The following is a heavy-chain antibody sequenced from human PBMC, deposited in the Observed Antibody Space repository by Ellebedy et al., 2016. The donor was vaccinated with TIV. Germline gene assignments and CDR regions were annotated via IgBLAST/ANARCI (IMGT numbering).Heavy chain of an antibody. CDR1: GFIFSNAW. V-gene: IGHV3-15*07. CDR3: TTELCNSGCFPWIY. Sequence: PGGSLRLSCAASGFIFSNAWVNWVRQAPGKGLEWVGRIKTTTGGGATDYAAPVKGRFIISRDDSKNTLYLQMNSLKTEDTAVYYCTTELCNSGCFPWIYWGQGTLVTVSS. CDR2: IKTTTGGGAT. D-gene: IGHD2-15*01. J-gene: IGHJ4*02.